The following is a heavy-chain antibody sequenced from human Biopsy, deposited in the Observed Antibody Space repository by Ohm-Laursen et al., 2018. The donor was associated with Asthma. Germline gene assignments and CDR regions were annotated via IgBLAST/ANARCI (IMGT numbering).Heavy chain of an antibody. D-gene: IGHD5-24*01. CDR3: ARLKDGYNFDY. CDR2: IYHRRST. V-gene: IGHV4-30-2*01. Sequence: TLSLTCAVSGGSISSGGYSWSWIRQPQGKGLEWIGYIYHRRSTYNNPSLKSRVTISVDRYKNHFSLKQSAVTAADTAVYYCARLKDGYNFDYWGQGTLVTVSS. CDR1: GGSISSGGYS. J-gene: IGHJ4*02.